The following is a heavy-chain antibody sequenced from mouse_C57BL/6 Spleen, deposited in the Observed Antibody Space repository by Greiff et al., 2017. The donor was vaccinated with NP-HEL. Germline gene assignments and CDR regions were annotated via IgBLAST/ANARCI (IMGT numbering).Heavy chain of an antibody. J-gene: IGHJ4*01. CDR2: IYPGSGST. D-gene: IGHD2-4*01. Sequence: QVQLQQPGAELVKPGASVKMSCKASGYTFTSYWITWVKQRPGQGLEWIGDIYPGSGSTNYNEKFKSKATLTVDTSSSTAYMQLSSLTSEDSAVYYCAREGAPYDYDEGYLDYWGQGTSVTVSS. CDR3: AREGAPYDYDEGYLDY. V-gene: IGHV1-55*01. CDR1: GYTFTSYW.